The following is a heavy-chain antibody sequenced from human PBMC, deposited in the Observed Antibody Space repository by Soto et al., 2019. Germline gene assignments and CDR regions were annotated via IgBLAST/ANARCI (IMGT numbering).Heavy chain of an antibody. CDR3: TNDKGPTWGGYFFDN. J-gene: IGHJ4*02. D-gene: IGHD7-27*01. Sequence: EVQLVESGGGLVKPGGSLRLSCAASSFAFTNAYMNWVRQAPGKGLEWVGRIKSKTDGETTDYAAPVEGRFTISRDDSKNTLYLHMSSLKTEETAVYFCTNDKGPTWGGYFFDNWGQGTLVTVSS. CDR2: IKSKTDGETT. CDR1: SFAFTNAY. V-gene: IGHV3-15*07.